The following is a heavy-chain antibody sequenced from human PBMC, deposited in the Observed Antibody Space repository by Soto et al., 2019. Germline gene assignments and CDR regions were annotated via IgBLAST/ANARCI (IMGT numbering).Heavy chain of an antibody. V-gene: IGHV3-23*01. CDR3: AKLGSSSWSPHYYFDY. D-gene: IGHD2-2*01. CDR1: GFTFNNYA. CDR2: ITGSGSDT. J-gene: IGHJ4*02. Sequence: QPGGSLRLSCAASGFTFNNYAMGWVRQAPGKGLEWVSAITGSGSDTYYVDSVKGRFTISRDNSKNTLYLQMNSLRAEDTAVYYCAKLGSSSWSPHYYFDYWGQGTLVTVSS.